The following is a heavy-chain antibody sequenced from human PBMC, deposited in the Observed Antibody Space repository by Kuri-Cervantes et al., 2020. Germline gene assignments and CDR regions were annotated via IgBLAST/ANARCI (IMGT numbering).Heavy chain of an antibody. J-gene: IGHJ4*02. V-gene: IGHV3-48*02. Sequence: GESLKISCAASGFTFSSYSMNWVRQAPGKGLEWVSYISSSSSTIYYADSVKGRFTISRDNAKNSLYLQMNSLRDEDTAVYYCARETKWAPDYWGQGTLVTVSS. CDR1: GFTFSSYS. CDR3: ARETKWAPDY. D-gene: IGHD1-26*01. CDR2: ISSSSSTI.